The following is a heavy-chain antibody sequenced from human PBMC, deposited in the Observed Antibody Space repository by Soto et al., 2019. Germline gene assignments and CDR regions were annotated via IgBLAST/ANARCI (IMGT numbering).Heavy chain of an antibody. CDR3: ARGVVVDFDP. CDR2: FYYSGHT. D-gene: IGHD2-21*01. CDR1: GDSVTSGTYF. V-gene: IGHV4-61*01. Sequence: QVQLQESGPGLVKPSETLSLTCTVSGDSVTSGTYFWTWIRQPPGKGLEWIGYFYYSGHTKYNPSLESRVTMSLHTFKNQFYLQLNSVTAADTAVYYCARGVVVDFDPWGQGTLVTVSS. J-gene: IGHJ5*02.